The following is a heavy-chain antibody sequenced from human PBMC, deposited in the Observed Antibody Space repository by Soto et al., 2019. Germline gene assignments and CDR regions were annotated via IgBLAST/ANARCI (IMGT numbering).Heavy chain of an antibody. V-gene: IGHV5-51*01. CDR3: ARHLGSGWHHDNWFDP. CDR1: GYSFTSYW. D-gene: IGHD6-19*01. Sequence: EVQLVQSGAEVKKPGESLKISCKCSGYSFTSYWIGWVRQMPGKGLEWMGIIYPGDSDTRYSPSFQGQVTISADKSISTAYLQWSSLKASDTAMYYCARHLGSGWHHDNWFDPWGQGTLVTVSS. J-gene: IGHJ5*02. CDR2: IYPGDSDT.